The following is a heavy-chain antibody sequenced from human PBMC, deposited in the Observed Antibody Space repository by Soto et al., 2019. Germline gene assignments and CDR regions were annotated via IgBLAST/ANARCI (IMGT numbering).Heavy chain of an antibody. V-gene: IGHV3-23*01. D-gene: IGHD2-15*01. J-gene: IGHJ4*02. CDR3: ARDDCSGGSCYYHY. Sequence: PGGSLRLSCAASGFTFSSYAMSWVRQAPGKGLEWVSAISSSGGSIYYADSVKGRFTISRDNSKNTLYLQMNSLRAEDTAMYYCARDDCSGGSCYYHYWGQGTLVTVSS. CDR2: ISSSGGSI. CDR1: GFTFSSYA.